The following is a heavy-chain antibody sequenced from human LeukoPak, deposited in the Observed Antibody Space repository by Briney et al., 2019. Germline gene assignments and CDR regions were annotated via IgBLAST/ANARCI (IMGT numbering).Heavy chain of an antibody. D-gene: IGHD6-19*01. Sequence: SETLSLTRTVSGYFISSGYYWGWIRQPPGKGLEWVGSIYHSGSTYCNPSLKSRVTISVDTSKNQFSLKLSSVTAADTAVYYCARATPGYSSGWYEGPEAFDIWGQGTMVTVSS. CDR1: GYFISSGYY. V-gene: IGHV4-38-2*02. J-gene: IGHJ3*02. CDR2: IYHSGST. CDR3: ARATPGYSSGWYEGPEAFDI.